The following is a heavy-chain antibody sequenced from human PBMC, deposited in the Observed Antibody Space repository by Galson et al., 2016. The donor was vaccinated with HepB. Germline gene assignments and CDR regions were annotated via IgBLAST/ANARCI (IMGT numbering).Heavy chain of an antibody. CDR1: GYTFTSYG. J-gene: IGHJ4*02. Sequence: SVKVSCKASGYTFTSYGTSWVRQAPGQGLEWMGWINAYNGNTNYAQNLQGRVTMTTDTTTSTAYMELRSLRSAADTAVYYCARDFSHFDVWGQGTLVTVSS. CDR3: ARDFSHFDV. V-gene: IGHV1-18*01. CDR2: INAYNGNT.